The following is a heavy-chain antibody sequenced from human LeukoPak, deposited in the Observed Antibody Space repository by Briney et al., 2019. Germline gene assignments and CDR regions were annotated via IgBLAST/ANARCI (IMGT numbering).Heavy chain of an antibody. V-gene: IGHV4-39*07. CDR2: INYSGTT. D-gene: IGHD5-12*01. CDR3: ARRGEWLRKKFDY. CDR1: GDSISSSNYF. J-gene: IGHJ4*02. Sequence: SETLSLTCTVSGDSISSSNYFRVWVRQPPGKGLEWITSINYSGTTYYNPSLKSRVTISVDTSKNQFSLKLSSVTAADTAVYYCARRGEWLRKKFDYWGQGTLVTVSS.